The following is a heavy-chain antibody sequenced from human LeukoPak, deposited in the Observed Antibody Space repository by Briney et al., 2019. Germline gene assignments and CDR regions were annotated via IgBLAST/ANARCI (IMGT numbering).Heavy chain of an antibody. CDR1: GGSISSRFYY. V-gene: IGHV4-39*01. CDR3: ARRASGTQHFDN. CDR2: IYHSGST. Sequence: SETLSLTCSVSGGSISSRFYYWGWIRQPPGKGPEWIGSIYHSGSTYYNPSLKSRVTISVDTSQNQFSLKLSSVTAADTAVYFCARRASGTQHFDNWGQGTLVTVSS. D-gene: IGHD3-10*01. J-gene: IGHJ4*02.